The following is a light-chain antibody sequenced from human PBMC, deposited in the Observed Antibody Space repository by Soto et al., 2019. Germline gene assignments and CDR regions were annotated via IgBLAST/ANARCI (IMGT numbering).Light chain of an antibody. J-gene: IGKJ4*01. CDR1: QAISNH. CDR3: QQYKNWPRAT. V-gene: IGKV1-17*03. Sequence: DIQMTQSPSAMSASVGDRVTITCRASQAISNHLAWFQQKPGRVXKRLIYAASSLQSGVPSRFSGSGSGTDFTLTISSLQTEDFGVYDCQQYKNWPRATFGGGTKVDIK. CDR2: AAS.